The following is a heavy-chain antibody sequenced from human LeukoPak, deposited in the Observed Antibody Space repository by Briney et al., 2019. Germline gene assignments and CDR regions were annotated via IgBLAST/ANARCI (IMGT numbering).Heavy chain of an antibody. V-gene: IGHV4-34*01. CDR2: INHSGST. Sequence: PSETLSLTCAVYGGSFSGYYWSWLRQPPGKGLEWLGEINHSGSTNYNPSLKSRVTISVDTSKNQFSLKLSSVTAADTAVYYCARGNLSYDYVWGSYRHPYYFVYWGQGTVVSVS. CDR3: ARGNLSYDYVWGSYRHPYYFVY. J-gene: IGHJ4*02. D-gene: IGHD3-16*02. CDR1: GGSFSGYY.